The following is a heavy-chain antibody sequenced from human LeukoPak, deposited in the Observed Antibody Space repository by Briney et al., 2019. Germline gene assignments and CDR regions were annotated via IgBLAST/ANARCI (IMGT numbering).Heavy chain of an antibody. CDR3: AKGYCSSTSCYPYYLDY. J-gene: IGHJ4*02. CDR1: GFTFSSYG. CDR2: IRYDGSNK. D-gene: IGHD2-2*01. V-gene: IGHV3-30*02. Sequence: PGGSLRLSCAASGFTFSSYGMHWVRQAPGKGLEWVAFIRYDGSNKYYADSVKGRFTISRDNSKNTLYLQMNSLRAEDTAVYYCAKGYCSSTSCYPYYLDYWGQGTLVTVSS.